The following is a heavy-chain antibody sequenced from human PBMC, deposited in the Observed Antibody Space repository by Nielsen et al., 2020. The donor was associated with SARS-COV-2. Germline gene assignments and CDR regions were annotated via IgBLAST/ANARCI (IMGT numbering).Heavy chain of an antibody. CDR2: INSDGSST. CDR3: ARAYRPITIFGVVPPSGMDV. J-gene: IGHJ6*02. CDR1: GFTFSSYR. D-gene: IGHD3-3*01. Sequence: GESLKISCAASGFTFSSYRMHWVRQAPGKGLVWVSRINSDGSSTSYADSVKGRFTISRDNAKNTLYLQMNSLRAEDTAVYYCARAYRPITIFGVVPPSGMDVWGQGTTVTVSS. V-gene: IGHV3-74*01.